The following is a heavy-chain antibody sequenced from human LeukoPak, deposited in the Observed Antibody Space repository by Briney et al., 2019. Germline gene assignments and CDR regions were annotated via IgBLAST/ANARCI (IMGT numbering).Heavy chain of an antibody. D-gene: IGHD1-26*01. CDR1: GFTFSSYA. Sequence: GGSLRLSCAASGFTFSSYAMSWVRQAAGKGLEWVSAISGSGGSTYYADSVKGRFTISRDNSKNTLYLQMNSLRAEDTAVYYCAKGQVGATRKGWFDPWGQGTLVTVSS. V-gene: IGHV3-23*01. CDR3: AKGQVGATRKGWFDP. J-gene: IGHJ5*02. CDR2: ISGSGGST.